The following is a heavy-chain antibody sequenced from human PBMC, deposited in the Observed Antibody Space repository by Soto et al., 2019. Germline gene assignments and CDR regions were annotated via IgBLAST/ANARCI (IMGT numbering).Heavy chain of an antibody. CDR3: AKDFFTGKGKTVAGLPFDY. CDR2: ISGSGGST. J-gene: IGHJ4*02. Sequence: EVQLLESGGGLVQPGGSLRLSCAASGFTFSSYAMSWVRQAPGKGLEWVSAISGSGGSTYYADSVKGRFTISRDNSKNTLYLQMNSLRAEDTAVYYCAKDFFTGKGKTVAGLPFDYWGQGTLVTVSS. CDR1: GFTFSSYA. V-gene: IGHV3-23*01. D-gene: IGHD6-19*01.